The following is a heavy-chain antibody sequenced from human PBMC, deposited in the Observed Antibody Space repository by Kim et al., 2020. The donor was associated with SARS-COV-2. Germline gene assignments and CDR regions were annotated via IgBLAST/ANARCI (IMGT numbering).Heavy chain of an antibody. J-gene: IGHJ4*02. CDR1: GGSISSSSYY. D-gene: IGHD5-18*01. CDR2: IYYSGST. CDR3: ARRGYSYGKTFDY. Sequence: SETLSLTCTVSGGSISSSSYYWGWIRQPPGKGLEWIGSIYYSGSTYYNPSLKSRVTISVDTSKNQFSLKLSSVTAADTAVYYCARRGYSYGKTFDYWGQGTLVTVSS. V-gene: IGHV4-39*01.